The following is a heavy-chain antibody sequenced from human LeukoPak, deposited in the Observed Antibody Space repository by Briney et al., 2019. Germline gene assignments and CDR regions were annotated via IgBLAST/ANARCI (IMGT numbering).Heavy chain of an antibody. CDR1: GFIFGAYA. V-gene: IGHV3-33*01. Sequence: GRSLTLSCAASGFIFGAYAMHWVRQAPGKGLEWVAVIWHDGSNNYRADSLKDRFTISRDNSKNKLYLQINSLRAEDTAIYYCARQVGNAGWYFDYWGQGTLVTVSS. J-gene: IGHJ4*02. CDR2: IWHDGSNN. D-gene: IGHD6-19*01. CDR3: ARQVGNAGWYFDY.